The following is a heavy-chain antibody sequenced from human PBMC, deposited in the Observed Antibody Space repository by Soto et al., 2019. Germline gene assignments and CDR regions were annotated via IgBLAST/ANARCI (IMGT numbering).Heavy chain of an antibody. J-gene: IGHJ4*02. CDR3: ARDLWVMAARPGRYFDY. CDR1: GFTFSSYA. Sequence: PGGSLRLSCAASGFTFSSYAMHWVRQAPGKGLEWVAVISYDGSNKYYADSVKRRFTISRDNSKNTLYLQTTSLRAEDTGVYDCARDLWVMAARPGRYFDYWGQGTLVTVSS. D-gene: IGHD6-6*01. V-gene: IGHV3-30-3*01. CDR2: ISYDGSNK.